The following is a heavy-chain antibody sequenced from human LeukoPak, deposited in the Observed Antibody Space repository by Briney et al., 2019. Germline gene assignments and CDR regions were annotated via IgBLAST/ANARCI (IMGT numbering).Heavy chain of an antibody. CDR1: GFTFSSYA. D-gene: IGHD3-3*01. V-gene: IGHV3-49*03. CDR3: ARSVITIFGVVMPNWFDP. CDR2: IRSKAYGGTI. J-gene: IGHJ5*02. Sequence: GGSLRLSCAASGFTFSSYAMSWFRQAPGKGLEWVGFIRSKAYGGTIEYAASVKGRFTISRDDSKSIAYLQMNSLKTEDTAVYYCARSVITIFGVVMPNWFDPWGQGTLVTVSS.